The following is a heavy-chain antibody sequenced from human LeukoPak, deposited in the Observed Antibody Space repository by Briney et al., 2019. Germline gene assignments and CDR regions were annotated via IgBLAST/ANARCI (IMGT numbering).Heavy chain of an antibody. CDR1: GFTFSSYA. Sequence: GGSLRLSCAASGFTFSSYAMSWVRQAPGEGLEWVSRIDRDGSRINYADSVKGRFTISRDNGKNTLFLQMNSLRAEDAAVYYCVRGNDYGGPHYWGQGTLVTVSS. V-gene: IGHV3-74*01. D-gene: IGHD4-23*01. CDR3: VRGNDYGGPHY. CDR2: IDRDGSRI. J-gene: IGHJ4*02.